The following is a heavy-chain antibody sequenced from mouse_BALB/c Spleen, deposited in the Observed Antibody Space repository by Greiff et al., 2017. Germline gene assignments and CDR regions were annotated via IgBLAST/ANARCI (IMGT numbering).Heavy chain of an antibody. CDR3: SRDNYGYAMDY. CDR1: GFSLTSYG. Sequence: VQLVESGPGLVAPSQSLSITCTVSGFSLTSYGVHWVRQPPGKGLEWLGVIWAGGSTNYNSALMSRLSISKDNSKSQVFLKMNSLQTDDTAMYCCSRDNYGYAMDYWGQGTSVTVSS. V-gene: IGHV2-9*02. D-gene: IGHD1-1*01. J-gene: IGHJ4*01. CDR2: IWAGGST.